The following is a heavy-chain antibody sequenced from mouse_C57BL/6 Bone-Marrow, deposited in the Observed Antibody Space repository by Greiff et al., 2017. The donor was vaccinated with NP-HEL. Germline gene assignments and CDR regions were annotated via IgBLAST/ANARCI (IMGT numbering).Heavy chain of an antibody. CDR2: IDPETGGT. CDR1: GYTFTDYE. D-gene: IGHD1-1*01. V-gene: IGHV1-15*01. CDR3: TRDYGSTYYAMDY. Sequence: QVQLQQSGAELVRPGASVTLSFKASGYTFTDYEMHWVKQTPVHGLEWIGAIDPETGGTAYNQKFKGKAILTADKSSSTAYMELRSLTSEDSAVYYCTRDYGSTYYAMDYWGQGTSVTVSS. J-gene: IGHJ4*01.